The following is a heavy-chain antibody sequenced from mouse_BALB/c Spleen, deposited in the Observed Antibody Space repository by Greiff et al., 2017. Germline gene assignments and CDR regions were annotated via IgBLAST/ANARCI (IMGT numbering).Heavy chain of an antibody. CDR1: GYSFTGYF. Sequence: EVKLVESGPELVKPGASVKISCKASGYSFTGYFMNWVKQSHGKSLEWIGRINPYNGDTFYNQKFKGKATLTVDKSSSTAHMELLSLTSEDSAVYYCGRDYYGSRHYFDYWGQGTTLTVSS. V-gene: IGHV1-37*01. CDR3: GRDYYGSRHYFDY. CDR2: INPYNGDT. D-gene: IGHD1-1*01. J-gene: IGHJ2*01.